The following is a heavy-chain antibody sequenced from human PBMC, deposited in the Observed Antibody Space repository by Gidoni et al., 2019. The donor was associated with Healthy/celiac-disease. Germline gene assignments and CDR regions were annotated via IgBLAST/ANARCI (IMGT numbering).Heavy chain of an antibody. CDR2: INTNTGNP. V-gene: IGHV7-4-1*02. Sequence: QVQLVQSGSELKKPGASVKVSCKASGYTFTSYARNWVRQAPGQGLEWMGWINTNTGNPTYAQGFTGRFVFSLDTSVSTAYLQISSLKAEDTAVYYCARTGLRGGSSWYLSSPQIVDYWGQGTLVTVSS. J-gene: IGHJ4*02. CDR1: GYTFTSYA. D-gene: IGHD6-13*01. CDR3: ARTGLRGGSSWYLSSPQIVDY.